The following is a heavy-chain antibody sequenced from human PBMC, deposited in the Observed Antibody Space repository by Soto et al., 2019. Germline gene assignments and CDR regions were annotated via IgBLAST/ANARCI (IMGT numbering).Heavy chain of an antibody. D-gene: IGHD6-19*01. V-gene: IGHV3-30-3*01. CDR2: ISYDGSKK. J-gene: IGHJ4*02. Sequence: VQLVESGGGVVQPGGSLRLSCAASGFTFTSYAMHWVRQAPGKGLEWVALISYDGSKKYYADSVKGRFTISRDNSKNTLYLQMNSLKTEDTAVYYCARDPSYSSGPTPFDYWGQGTLVTVSS. CDR3: ARDPSYSSGPTPFDY. CDR1: GFTFTSYA.